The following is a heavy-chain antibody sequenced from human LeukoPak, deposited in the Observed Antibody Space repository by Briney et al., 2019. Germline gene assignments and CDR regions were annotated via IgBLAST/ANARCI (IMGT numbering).Heavy chain of an antibody. CDR2: ISGYNGNT. D-gene: IGHD3/OR15-3a*01. V-gene: IGHV1-18*01. J-gene: IGHJ3*02. Sequence: GASVKVSCKASGYTFSSYGISWVRQAPGQGLEWMGWISGYNGNTNSAQKLQGRVSMTTDTSTSTAYVELRSLRSDDTAVYYCARDRSRDVWTGDYRDACDIWGQGTMVTVSS. CDR1: GYTFSSYG. CDR3: ARDRSRDVWTGDYRDACDI.